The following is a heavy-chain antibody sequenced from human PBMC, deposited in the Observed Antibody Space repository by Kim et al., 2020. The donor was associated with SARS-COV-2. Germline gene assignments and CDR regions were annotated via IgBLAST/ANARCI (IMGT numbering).Heavy chain of an antibody. J-gene: IGHJ4*02. Sequence: SETLSLTCAVYGGSFSGYYWSWIRQPPGKGLEWIGEINHSGSTNYNPSLKSRVTISVDTSKNQFSLKLSSVTAADTAVYYCARKGSLRWDFDYWGQGNLV. CDR2: INHSGST. V-gene: IGHV4-34*01. D-gene: IGHD4-17*01. CDR3: ARKGSLRWDFDY. CDR1: GGSFSGYY.